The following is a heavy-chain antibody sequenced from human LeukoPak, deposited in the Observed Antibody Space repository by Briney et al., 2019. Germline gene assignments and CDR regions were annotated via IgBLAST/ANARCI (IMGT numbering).Heavy chain of an antibody. CDR1: GFSFRSYA. CDR2: ISSSSSYI. Sequence: GGSLRLSCAVSGFSFRSYAMNWVRQAPGKGLEWVSSISSSSSYIYYADSVKGRFTISRDNAKNSLYLQMNSLRAEDTAVYYCAREAPFTQTSAYCGGDCYSDYFDYWGQGTLVTVSS. CDR3: AREAPFTQTSAYCGGDCYSDYFDY. V-gene: IGHV3-21*01. D-gene: IGHD2-21*02. J-gene: IGHJ4*02.